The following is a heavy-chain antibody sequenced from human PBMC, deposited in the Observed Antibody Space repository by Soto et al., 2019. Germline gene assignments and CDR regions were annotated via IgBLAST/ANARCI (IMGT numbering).Heavy chain of an antibody. CDR3: ARVLGYGSGSYYHISPLYYYMDV. V-gene: IGHV1-2*04. CDR2: INPNSGGT. CDR1: GYTFTGYY. Sequence: GASVKVSCKASGYTFTGYYMHWVRQAPGQGLEWMGWINPNSGGTNYAQKFQGWVTMTRDTSISTAYMELSRLRSDDTAVYYCARVLGYGSGSYYHISPLYYYMDVWGKGTTVTVSS. J-gene: IGHJ6*03. D-gene: IGHD3-10*01.